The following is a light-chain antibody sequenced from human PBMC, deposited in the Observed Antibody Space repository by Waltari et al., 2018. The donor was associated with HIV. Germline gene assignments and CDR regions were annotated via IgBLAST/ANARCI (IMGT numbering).Light chain of an antibody. J-gene: IGKJ1*01. CDR3: QQSYSWS. CDR1: QNIGTS. CDR2: AAS. V-gene: IGKV1-39*01. Sequence: DTQMTQSPPSLSASVGDRATITCRASQNIGTSLNWYQQKAGKAPKVLIYAASDLESWAPSRFSGSGSGTDFTLTISSLQPEDFATYYCQQSYSWSFGQGTKVEIK.